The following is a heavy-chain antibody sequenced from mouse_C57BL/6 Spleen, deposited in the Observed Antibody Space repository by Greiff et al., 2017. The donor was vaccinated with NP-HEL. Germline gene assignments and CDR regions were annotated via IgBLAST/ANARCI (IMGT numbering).Heavy chain of an antibody. Sequence: VKLQQPGAELVMPGASVKLSCKASGYTFTSYWMHWVKQRPGQGLEWIGEIDPSDSYTNYNQKFKGKSTLTVDKSSSTAYMQLSSLTSEDSAVYYCARSYYGSVFDYWGQGTTLTVSS. CDR2: IDPSDSYT. D-gene: IGHD1-1*01. CDR1: GYTFTSYW. V-gene: IGHV1-69*01. J-gene: IGHJ2*01. CDR3: ARSYYGSVFDY.